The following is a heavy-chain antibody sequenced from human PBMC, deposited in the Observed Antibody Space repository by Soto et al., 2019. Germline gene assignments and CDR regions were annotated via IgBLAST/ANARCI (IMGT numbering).Heavy chain of an antibody. Sequence: LRLSCAASGFSFSSYSMIWVRQAPGGGLEWVSFITSSSGSVFYAASVQGRFTISRDNAKNSLYLQMNGLRAEDTAVYYCARAFAGTSSSDYWGQGTLVTVSS. V-gene: IGHV3-21*01. CDR2: ITSSSGSV. CDR1: GFSFSSYS. D-gene: IGHD6-13*01. CDR3: ARAFAGTSSSDY. J-gene: IGHJ4*02.